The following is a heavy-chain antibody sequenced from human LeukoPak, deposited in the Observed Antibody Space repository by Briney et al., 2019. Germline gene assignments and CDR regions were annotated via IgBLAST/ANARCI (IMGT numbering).Heavy chain of an antibody. D-gene: IGHD6-13*01. Sequence: PSETLSLTCAVYGGSFSGYYWSWIPQPPGKGLEWIGEINHSGSTNYNPSLKSRVTISVDTSKNQFSLKLSSVTAADTAVYYCAREIGSSSWYVYFDYWGQGTLVTVSS. CDR2: INHSGST. CDR3: AREIGSSSWYVYFDY. CDR1: GGSFSGYY. J-gene: IGHJ4*02. V-gene: IGHV4-34*01.